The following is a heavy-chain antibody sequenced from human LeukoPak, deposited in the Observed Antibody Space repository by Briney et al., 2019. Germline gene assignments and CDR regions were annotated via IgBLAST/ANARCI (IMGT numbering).Heavy chain of an antibody. V-gene: IGHV4-39*07. J-gene: IGHJ6*03. Sequence: SETLSLTCSVSGGAISSSDDYWGFVRQTPGKGLEWLGSIYYTGSSHYNPSLRSRATISVDTSKNQFSLKLSSVTAADTAVYYCTRAASSGPLFTYHMDVWGKGTTVTVSS. CDR2: IYYTGSS. CDR3: TRAASSGPLFTYHMDV. D-gene: IGHD3-22*01. CDR1: GGAISSSDDY.